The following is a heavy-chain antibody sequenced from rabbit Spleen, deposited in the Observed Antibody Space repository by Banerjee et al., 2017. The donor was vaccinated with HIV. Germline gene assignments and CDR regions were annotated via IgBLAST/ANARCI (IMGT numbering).Heavy chain of an antibody. D-gene: IGHD6-1*01. V-gene: IGHV1S45*01. CDR1: GFSLNDWYV. Sequence: QEQLEESGGGLVKPKGSLTLTCTTSGFSLNDWYVMRWVRQAPGKGLEWITSIYTGSGTTYYATWAKGRFTVSKTSSTTVTLQMTNLTVADTATYFRASDMHGYGAFDLWGPGTLVTVS. J-gene: IGHJ4*01. CDR3: ASDMHGYGAFDL. CDR2: IYTGSGTT.